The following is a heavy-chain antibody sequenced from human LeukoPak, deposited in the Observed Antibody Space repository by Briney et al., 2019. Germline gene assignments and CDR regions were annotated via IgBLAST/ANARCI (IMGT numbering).Heavy chain of an antibody. CDR1: GFTFDDYG. J-gene: IGHJ4*02. CDR3: AKGAYYDFWSGYFHFDY. V-gene: IGHV3-20*04. CDR2: INWNGGST. Sequence: PGGSLRLSCAASGFTFDDYGMSWVRQAPGKGLEWVSGINWNGGSTGYADSVKGRFTISRDNAKNSLYLQMNSLRAEDMALYYCAKGAYYDFWSGYFHFDYWGQGTLVTVSS. D-gene: IGHD3-3*01.